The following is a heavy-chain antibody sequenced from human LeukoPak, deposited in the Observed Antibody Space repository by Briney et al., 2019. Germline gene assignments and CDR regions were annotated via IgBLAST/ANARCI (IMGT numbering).Heavy chain of an antibody. CDR1: GGSISSSSYY. CDR2: IYYSGST. D-gene: IGHD5-18*01. J-gene: IGHJ4*02. Sequence: SETLSLTCTVSGGSISSSSYYWGWIRQPPGKGLEWIGNIYYSGSTYYNPSLKSRVTISVDTPESQFSLKLSSVTAADTAVYYCARLGSGYSYGFDYWGQGTLVTVSS. CDR3: ARLGSGYSYGFDY. V-gene: IGHV4-39*01.